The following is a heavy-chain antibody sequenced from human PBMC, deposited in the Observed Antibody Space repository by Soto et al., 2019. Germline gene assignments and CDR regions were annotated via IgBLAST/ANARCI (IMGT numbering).Heavy chain of an antibody. CDR3: SKNKGPRSYRTYSFDR. CDR2: ITGSAGAT. Sequence: PGGSLRLSCTVSGLTFSNFAMSWVRQAPGKGLEWVSTITGSAGATFFAESMKGRFSVSRDNSKNTLYLQLNSLRVDDTAVYYCSKNKGPRSYRTYSFDRWGRGTLVTVSS. J-gene: IGHJ4*01. V-gene: IGHV3-23*01. CDR1: GLTFSNFA. D-gene: IGHD2-15*01.